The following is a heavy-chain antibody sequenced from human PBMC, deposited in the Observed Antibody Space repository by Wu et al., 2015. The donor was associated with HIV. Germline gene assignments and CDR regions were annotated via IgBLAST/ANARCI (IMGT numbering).Heavy chain of an antibody. CDR1: GYTFTAYY. J-gene: IGHJ6*03. V-gene: IGHV1-2*02. CDR2: VNPASGDT. Sequence: QVQLAQSGTEMKKSGASVRVSCKTFGYTFTAYYIHWVRQAPGRGPEWMGWVNPASGDTKFAQAFQTRITVTSDTSTNTVNLVLAGLQSNDTATYFCARDWQFQVSFGDFYMDIWGNGTTVIVS. D-gene: IGHD3-3*01. CDR3: ARDWQFQVSFGDFYMDI.